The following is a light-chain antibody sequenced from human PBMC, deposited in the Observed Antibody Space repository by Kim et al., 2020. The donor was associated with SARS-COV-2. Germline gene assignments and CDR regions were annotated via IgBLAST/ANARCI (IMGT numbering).Light chain of an antibody. Sequence: QSITISCTGTSSDVGGYDYVSWYQQHPGKAPKLLIYDVSSRPSGVSNRFSGSKSGMTASLTISGLQAEDEADYYCCSYTNTNPLGVFGGGTQLTVL. V-gene: IGLV2-14*03. J-gene: IGLJ3*02. CDR3: CSYTNTNPLGV. CDR1: SSDVGGYDY. CDR2: DVS.